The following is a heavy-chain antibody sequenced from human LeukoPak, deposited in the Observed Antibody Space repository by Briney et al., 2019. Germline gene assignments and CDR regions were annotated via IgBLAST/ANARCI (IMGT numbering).Heavy chain of an antibody. V-gene: IGHV1-69*13. CDR3: ARERAHYSYGMDV. J-gene: IGHJ6*02. Sequence: SVKVSCKASGGTFSSYAISWVRQAPGQGLEWMGGIIPIFGTANYAQKFQGRGTITADEATSTAYMELSSLRSEDTAVYYCARERAHYSYGMDVWGQGPTVTVSS. CDR1: GGTFSSYA. CDR2: IIPIFGTA.